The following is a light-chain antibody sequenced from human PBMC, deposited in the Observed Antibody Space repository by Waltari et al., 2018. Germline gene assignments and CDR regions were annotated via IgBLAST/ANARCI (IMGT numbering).Light chain of an antibody. CDR1: TSDIGTYKL. Sequence: QSALTQPASVSGSPGQSITISCTGATSDIGTYKLVSWYQHHPGKAPKLLIYEANKRPAGISVRFSGSRSGSTASLTISGLQAEDEADYYCCSYAGGGTHVFGPGSRVTVL. V-gene: IGLV2-23*01. CDR3: CSYAGGGTHV. J-gene: IGLJ1*01. CDR2: EAN.